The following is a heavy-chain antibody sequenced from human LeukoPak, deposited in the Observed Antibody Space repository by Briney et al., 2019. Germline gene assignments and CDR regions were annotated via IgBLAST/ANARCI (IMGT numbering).Heavy chain of an antibody. J-gene: IGHJ4*02. CDR2: INHSGST. CDR1: GGSFSGYY. Sequence: SETLSLTCAVYGGSFSGYYWSWIRQPPGKGLEWIGEINHSGSTNYNPSLKSRVTISVDTSKNQFSLKLSSVTAADTAVYYCARENYGDLFPFDYWGQGTLVTVSS. D-gene: IGHD4-17*01. V-gene: IGHV4-34*01. CDR3: ARENYGDLFPFDY.